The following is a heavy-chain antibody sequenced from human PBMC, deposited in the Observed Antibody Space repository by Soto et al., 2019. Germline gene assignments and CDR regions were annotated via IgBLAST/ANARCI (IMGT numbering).Heavy chain of an antibody. V-gene: IGHV3-21*01. CDR3: ARGLSSGWFDY. CDR1: GFTFSNYS. J-gene: IGHJ5*01. D-gene: IGHD6-19*01. CDR2: ISSTSKYI. Sequence: EVQLVESGGGRVKPGGSLRVSCAASGFTFSNYSMNWVLQAPGKGLEWVSSISSTSKYIYYADSVKGRFTISRDNAKKSLYLQMNSLRAEDTAVYYCARGLSSGWFDYWGQGTLVTVSA.